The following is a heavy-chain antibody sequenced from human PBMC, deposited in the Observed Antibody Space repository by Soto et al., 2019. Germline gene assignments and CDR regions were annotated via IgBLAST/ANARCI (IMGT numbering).Heavy chain of an antibody. CDR2: ISGSGGST. D-gene: IGHD3-22*01. V-gene: IGHV3-23*01. CDR1: GFTFSSYA. J-gene: IGHJ5*02. Sequence: GGSLRLSCAASGFTFSSYAMSWVRQAPGKGLEWVSAISGSGGSTYYADSVKGRFTISRDNSKNTLYLQMNSLRAEDTAVYYCAKDLLKYYYDSSGSVNWFDPWGQGTLVTV. CDR3: AKDLLKYYYDSSGSVNWFDP.